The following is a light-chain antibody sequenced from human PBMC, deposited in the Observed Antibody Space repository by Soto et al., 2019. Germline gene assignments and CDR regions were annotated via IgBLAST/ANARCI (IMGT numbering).Light chain of an antibody. CDR1: ESVSTN. CDR3: QQYHSWPPIT. CDR2: GAS. Sequence: EVVMTQSPATLSVSPGERATLSCRASESVSTNLAWYQQRPGQAPRLVIYGASTRATGIPARFSGGGSGTGFTLTISSLQSEDFAVYYCQQYHSWPPITFGQGTRLEIK. V-gene: IGKV3-15*01. J-gene: IGKJ5*01.